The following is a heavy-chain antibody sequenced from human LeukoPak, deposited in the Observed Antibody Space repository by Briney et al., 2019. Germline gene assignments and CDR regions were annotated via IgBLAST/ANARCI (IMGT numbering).Heavy chain of an antibody. CDR1: GFTFSRCW. Sequence: PGGSLRLSCVASGFTFSRCWMHWVRQAPGKGLVWVSRINIDGSGTIYADSVKGRFTISRDNAKNTLYLQMNSLRDEDTAVYYCAREGLAPFDFWGQGTLVTVS. V-gene: IGHV3-74*01. CDR3: AREGLAPFDF. D-gene: IGHD3-3*02. J-gene: IGHJ4*02. CDR2: INIDGSGT.